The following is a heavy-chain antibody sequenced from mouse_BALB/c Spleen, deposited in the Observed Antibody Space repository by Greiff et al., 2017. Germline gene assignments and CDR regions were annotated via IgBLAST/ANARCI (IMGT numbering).Heavy chain of an antibody. CDR1: GYAFSSYW. Sequence: QVHVKQSGAELVRPGSSVKISCKASGYAFSSYWMNWVKQRPGQGLEWIGQIYPGDGDTNYNGKFKGKATLTADKSSSTAYMQLSSLTSEASAVYFCARPHYYGSSYPFAYWGQGTLVTVSA. CDR2: IYPGDGDT. CDR3: ARPHYYGSSYPFAY. D-gene: IGHD1-1*01. J-gene: IGHJ3*01. V-gene: IGHV1-80*01.